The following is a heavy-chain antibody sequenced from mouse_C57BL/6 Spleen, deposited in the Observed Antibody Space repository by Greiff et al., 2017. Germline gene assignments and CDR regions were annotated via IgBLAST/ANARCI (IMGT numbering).Heavy chain of an antibody. CDR2: IDPNSGGT. CDR3: ARDDSNYVAWFAY. J-gene: IGHJ3*01. CDR1: GYTFTSYW. Sequence: QVQLQQPGAKLVKPGASVKLSCKASGYTFTSYWMHWVKQRPGRGLEWIGRIDPNSGGTKYNEKFKSKATLTVDKPSSTAYMQLSSLTSEDSAVYYCARDDSNYVAWFAYWGQGTLVTVSA. D-gene: IGHD2-5*01. V-gene: IGHV1-72*01.